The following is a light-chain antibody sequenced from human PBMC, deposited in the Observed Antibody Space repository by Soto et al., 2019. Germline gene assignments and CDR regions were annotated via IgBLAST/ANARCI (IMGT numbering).Light chain of an antibody. J-gene: IGKJ3*01. V-gene: IGKV1-39*01. CDR2: GAS. CDR3: QQSFSTQYT. Sequence: DVPMTQSPSSLSASVGDRVTITCRASHTISNYLNWYQQRPGKVPKLLIHGASRLQGGVPSRFSGSGSGTDFTLTISSLQPEDFATYYCQQSFSTQYTFGPGTKVDIK. CDR1: HTISNY.